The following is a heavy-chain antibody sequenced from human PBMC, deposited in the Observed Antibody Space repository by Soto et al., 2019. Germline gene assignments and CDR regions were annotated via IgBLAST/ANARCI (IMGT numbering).Heavy chain of an antibody. CDR1: GFSSDDYG. D-gene: IGHD2-2*03. J-gene: IGHJ4*02. V-gene: IGHV3-9*02. CDR2: ISWNSGAI. Sequence: EVQLVESGGGSVQPGRSLRLSCAASGFSSDDYGMHWVRQGPGKGLEWVSGISWNSGAIYYADSVKGRFTISRDNAKRSLYPQMNSLRTEDTALYYCAKDNDLDRDGPFDYWGQGILVTVSS. CDR3: AKDNDLDRDGPFDY.